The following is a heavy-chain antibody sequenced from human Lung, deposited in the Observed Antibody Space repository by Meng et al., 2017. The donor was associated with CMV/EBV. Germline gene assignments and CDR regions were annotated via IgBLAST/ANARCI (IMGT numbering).Heavy chain of an antibody. V-gene: IGHV3-53*01. D-gene: IGHD2-15*01. CDR2: ISSDDDT. CDR1: GFTVSINS. CDR3: ARDKERRYCSGVRCHSSVNWFAP. J-gene: IGHJ5*02. Sequence: SCAASGFTVSINSMSWVRQAPGKGLEWVSLISSDDDTFYADSVKGRFTISRDKSKNTLYLQMNSLRADDTAVYYCARDKERRYCSGVRCHSSVNWFAPXGQGXLVTVSS.